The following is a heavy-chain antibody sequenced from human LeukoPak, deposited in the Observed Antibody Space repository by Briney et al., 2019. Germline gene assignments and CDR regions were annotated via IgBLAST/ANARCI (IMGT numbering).Heavy chain of an antibody. J-gene: IGHJ3*02. CDR1: GGSVSSGSYY. D-gene: IGHD6-13*01. CDR3: VRPAEQQLDAYDI. CDR2: IYYRGST. V-gene: IGHV4-61*01. Sequence: PSETLSLTCTVSGGSVSSGSYYWSWIRQPPGKGLEWVGYIYYRGSTNYNPSLKSRVTISVDTSKNQFSLKLTSVTAADTAVYYCVRPAEQQLDAYDIWGQGKMVTVSS.